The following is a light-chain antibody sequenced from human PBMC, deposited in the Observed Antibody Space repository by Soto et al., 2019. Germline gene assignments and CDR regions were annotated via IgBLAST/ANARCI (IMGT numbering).Light chain of an antibody. CDR3: QQYKSLPPLT. CDR2: GAS. V-gene: IGKV3-15*01. CDR1: QSISDN. Sequence: DIVMTQSPAILSVSLGERATLSCLASQSISDNLAWYQQRSGQAPRLLIYGASTRATGVPARFSGSGSGTEFTLTIISLQSDDFAIYYGQQYKSLPPLTFGGGTKGE. J-gene: IGKJ4*01.